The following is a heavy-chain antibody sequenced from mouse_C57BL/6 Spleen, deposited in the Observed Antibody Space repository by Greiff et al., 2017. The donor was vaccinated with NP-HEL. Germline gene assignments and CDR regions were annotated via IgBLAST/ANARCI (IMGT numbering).Heavy chain of an antibody. CDR1: GFNIKDYY. CDR3: TTSDSSGTEFAY. D-gene: IGHD3-2*02. CDR2: IDPEDGDT. Sequence: EVKLQESGAELVRPGASVKLSCTASGFNIKDYYMHWVKQRPEQGLEWIGRIDPEDGDTEYAPKFQGKATMTADTSSNTAYLQLSSLTSEDTAVYYCTTSDSSGTEFAYWGQGTLVTVSA. V-gene: IGHV14-1*01. J-gene: IGHJ3*01.